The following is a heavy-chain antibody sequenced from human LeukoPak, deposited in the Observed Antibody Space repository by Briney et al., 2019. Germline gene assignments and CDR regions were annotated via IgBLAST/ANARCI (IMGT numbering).Heavy chain of an antibody. CDR1: GGSISSYY. Sequence: SETLSLTCTVSGGSISSYYWSWIRQPPGKGLEWIGYIYYSGSTSYNPSLKSRVTISVDTSKNQFSLKLSSVTAADTAVYYCARSDSSGYYPNLFDYWGQGTLVTVSS. D-gene: IGHD3-22*01. V-gene: IGHV4-59*08. CDR3: ARSDSSGYYPNLFDY. J-gene: IGHJ4*02. CDR2: IYYSGST.